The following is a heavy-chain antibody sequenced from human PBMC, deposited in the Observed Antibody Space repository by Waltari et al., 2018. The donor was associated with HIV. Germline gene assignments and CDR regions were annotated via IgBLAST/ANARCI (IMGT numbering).Heavy chain of an antibody. Sequence: QVVESGGALVQPGGSLRLSWVASGFTFSDFWMNWVRQAPGKGMEWLSKSKGDGSVRNDVGSVEGRFSIFRDNAKRSFYLEMHGLTVEDTATYYCTGGHYIVWGRGTLVTVSS. J-gene: IGHJ2*01. CDR1: GFTFSDFW. D-gene: IGHD4-4*01. V-gene: IGHV3-7*01. CDR3: TGGHYIV. CDR2: SKGDGSVR.